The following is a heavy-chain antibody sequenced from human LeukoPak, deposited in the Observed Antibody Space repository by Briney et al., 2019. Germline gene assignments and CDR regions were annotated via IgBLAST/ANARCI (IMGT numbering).Heavy chain of an antibody. J-gene: IGHJ4*02. D-gene: IGHD3-22*01. CDR1: GSSISSSSYY. CDR2: IYYSGST. V-gene: IGHV4-39*01. CDR3: ASPRNGGYYE. Sequence: PSETLSLTCTVSGSSISSSSYYWGWIRQPPGKGLEWIGSIYYSGSTYYNPSLKSRVTISVDTSKNQFSLKLSSVTAADTAVYYCASPRNGGYYEWGQGTLVTVSS.